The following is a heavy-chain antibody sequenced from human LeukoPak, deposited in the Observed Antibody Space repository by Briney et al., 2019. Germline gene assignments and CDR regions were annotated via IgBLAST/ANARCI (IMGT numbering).Heavy chain of an antibody. CDR3: ATTTIRLGY. CDR1: GGSISSSSYY. D-gene: IGHD1-26*01. V-gene: IGHV4-39*07. CDR2: IYSGGAT. J-gene: IGHJ4*02. Sequence: PSETLSLTCTVSGGSISSSSYYWDWIRQPPGKGLEWIGRIYSGGATNYNPSLKSRVSLSVDTSKNQFSLKLRSVTAADTAVYYCATTTIRLGYWGQGTLVTVSS.